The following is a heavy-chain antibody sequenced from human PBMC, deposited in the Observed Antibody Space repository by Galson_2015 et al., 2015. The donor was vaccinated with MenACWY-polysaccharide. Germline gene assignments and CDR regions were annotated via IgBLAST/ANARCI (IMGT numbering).Heavy chain of an antibody. CDR1: GFAFSSSW. V-gene: IGHV3-74*01. J-gene: IGHJ4*02. CDR3: ARESHHYSSGYPDY. D-gene: IGHD3-22*01. Sequence: SLRLSCAGSGFAFSSSWMHWVRQAPGKGLVWVSRINIDGSVTNYADSVKGRFTISRDNAKNTLYLQMNSLRAEDTALYYCARESHHYSSGYPDYWGQGTLVTVSS. CDR2: INIDGSVT.